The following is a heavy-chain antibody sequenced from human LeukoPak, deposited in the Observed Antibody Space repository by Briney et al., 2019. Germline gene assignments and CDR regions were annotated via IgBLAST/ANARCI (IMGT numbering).Heavy chain of an antibody. CDR1: GGSFSGYY. Sequence: KPSETLSLTCAVYGGSFSGYYWSWIRQPPGNGLEWIGEINHGGSTNYNPSLKSRVTISVDTSKNQFSLKLSSVTAADTAVYYCARVTGWGYYYYYYGMDVWGQGTTVTVSS. CDR3: ARVTGWGYYYYYYGMDV. J-gene: IGHJ6*02. V-gene: IGHV4-34*01. CDR2: INHGGST. D-gene: IGHD3-16*01.